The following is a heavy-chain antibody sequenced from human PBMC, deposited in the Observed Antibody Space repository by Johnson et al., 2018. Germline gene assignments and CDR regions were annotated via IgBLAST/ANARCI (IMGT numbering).Heavy chain of an antibody. CDR3: AKDMNGDYHDAFDI. CDR2: ISWNSGSI. J-gene: IGHJ3*02. D-gene: IGHD4-17*01. V-gene: IGHV3-9*01. CDR1: GFTFDDYA. Sequence: VQSGRSLRLSCAASGFTFDDYAMHWVRQAPGKGLAWVSGISWNSGSIGYADSVKGRFTISRDNAKNSLYLQMNSLRAEDTALYYCAKDMNGDYHDAFDIGGQGTMVTVSS.